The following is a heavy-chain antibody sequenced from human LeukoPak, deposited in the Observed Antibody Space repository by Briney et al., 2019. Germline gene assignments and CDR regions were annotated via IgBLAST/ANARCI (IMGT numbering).Heavy chain of an antibody. CDR3: ARDGGIGYYGMDV. V-gene: IGHV1-18*01. D-gene: IGHD3-16*01. CDR1: GDTFTSYG. J-gene: IGHJ6*02. CDR2: IIAYNGYT. Sequence: ASVKDSCKASGDTFTSYGISWVRQACGRGREGMGWIIAYNGYTNYAQEVQGRVTMTTDTAKGTAYVELRSLRSDDTAVYYCARDGGIGYYGMDVWGQGTTVTVSS.